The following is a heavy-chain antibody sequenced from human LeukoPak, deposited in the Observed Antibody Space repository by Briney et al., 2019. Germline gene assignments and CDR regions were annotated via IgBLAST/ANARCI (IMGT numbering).Heavy chain of an antibody. J-gene: IGHJ3*02. CDR3: ARARDSSGYRGAFHI. V-gene: IGHV4-61*01. D-gene: IGHD3-22*01. CDR2: ISYTGST. CDR1: GGSVSSGSYY. Sequence: SETLSLTCTVSGGSVSSGSYYWNWIRQPPGKGLEWIGYISYTGSTNYNPSLKSRVTISVETSKKQISLKLSSVTAADTAVYYCARARDSSGYRGAFHIWGQGTMVTVSS.